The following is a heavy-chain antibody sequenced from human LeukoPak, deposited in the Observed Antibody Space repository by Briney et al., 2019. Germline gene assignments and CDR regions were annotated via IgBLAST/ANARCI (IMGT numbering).Heavy chain of an antibody. J-gene: IGHJ6*03. D-gene: IGHD3-10*01. Sequence: SETLSLTCTVSGGSISSYYWSWIRQPPGKGLEWIGYIYYSGSTNYNPSLKSRVTISVDTSKNQFSLKLSSVTAADTAVYYCARYGSGSYYYYYMDVWGKGTTVTISS. CDR2: IYYSGST. CDR1: GGSISSYY. V-gene: IGHV4-59*01. CDR3: ARYGSGSYYYYYMDV.